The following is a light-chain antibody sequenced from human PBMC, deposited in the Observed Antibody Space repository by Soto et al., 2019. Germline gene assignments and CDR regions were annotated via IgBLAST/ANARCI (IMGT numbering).Light chain of an antibody. J-gene: IGKJ5*01. V-gene: IGKV3-11*01. Sequence: ELVLTQSPATPSLSPGERATLYCRASQIVGSYLAWYHQKPGQAPRLLIYDAYRRATGIPASLSGSGSGTDLTLTISSLEPVDFAVYYCQVSNIWATVIFGQGTRLEIK. CDR2: DAY. CDR1: QIVGSY. CDR3: QVSNIWATVI.